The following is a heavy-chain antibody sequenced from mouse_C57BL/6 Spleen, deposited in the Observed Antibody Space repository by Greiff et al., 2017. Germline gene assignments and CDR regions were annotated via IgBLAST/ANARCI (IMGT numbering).Heavy chain of an antibody. CDR3: AKGITTAYWYFDV. Sequence: EVQLQQSGPELVKPGASVKMSCKASGYTFTDYNMYWVKQSHGKSLEWIGYINPNNGGTSYNQKFKGKATLTVNKSSSTAYMELRSLTSEDSAVYYCAKGITTAYWYFDVWGTGTTVTVSS. V-gene: IGHV1-22*01. CDR1: GYTFTDYN. CDR2: INPNNGGT. J-gene: IGHJ1*03. D-gene: IGHD1-2*01.